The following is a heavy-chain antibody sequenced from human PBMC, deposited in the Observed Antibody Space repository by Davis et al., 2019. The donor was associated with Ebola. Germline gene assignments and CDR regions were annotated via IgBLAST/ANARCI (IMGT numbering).Heavy chain of an antibody. J-gene: IGHJ2*01. Sequence: PSETLSLTCTVSGGSISSYYWSWIRQPPGKGLEWIGNIYHSGSTNNNPSLKSRVTISVDTSKNQFSLMLSSVTAADTAVYYCARGGPGVSYWYFDLWGRGTLVTVSS. D-gene: IGHD3-10*01. CDR3: ARGGPGVSYWYFDL. CDR1: GGSISSYY. CDR2: IYHSGST. V-gene: IGHV4-59*01.